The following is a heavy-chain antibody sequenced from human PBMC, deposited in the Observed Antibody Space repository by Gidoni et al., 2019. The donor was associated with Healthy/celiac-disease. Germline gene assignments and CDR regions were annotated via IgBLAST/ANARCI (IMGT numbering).Heavy chain of an antibody. CDR2: IWYDGSNK. CDR3: ARSYMVRGVHVYYYYGMDV. J-gene: IGHJ6*02. CDR1: GFTFSSYG. V-gene: IGHV3-33*01. D-gene: IGHD3-10*01. Sequence: QVQLVESGGGVVQPGRSLRLSCAASGFTFSSYGMHWVRQAPGKGLEWVAVIWYDGSNKYYADSVKGRFTISRDNSKNTLYLQMNSLRAEDTAVYYCARSYMVRGVHVYYYYGMDVWGQGTTVTVSS.